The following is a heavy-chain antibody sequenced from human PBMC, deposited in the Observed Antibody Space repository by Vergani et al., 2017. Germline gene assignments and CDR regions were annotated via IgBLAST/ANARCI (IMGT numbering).Heavy chain of an antibody. CDR1: GGSISSGSYY. CDR2: IYTSGST. CDR3: AREGTYCGGDCSDAFDI. V-gene: IGHV4-61*02. D-gene: IGHD2-21*02. J-gene: IGHJ3*02. Sequence: QVQLQESGPGLVKPSQTLSLTCTVSGGSISSGSYYWSWIRQPAGKGLEWIGRIYTSGSTNYNPSLKSRVTISVDTSKNQFSLKLSSVTAADTAVYYCAREGTYCGGDCSDAFDIWGQGTMVTVSS.